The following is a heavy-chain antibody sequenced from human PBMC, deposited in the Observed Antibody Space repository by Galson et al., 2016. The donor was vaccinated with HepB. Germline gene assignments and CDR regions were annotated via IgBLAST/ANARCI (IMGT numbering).Heavy chain of an antibody. J-gene: IGHJ5*02. Sequence: SLRLSCAASGFTISSYGIHWVRQVPGKALEWVALIWHDGSNKFYADSMKGRFTTSRDNSKNTLYLQMNSLTVEDTAVYYCARDRFCSNTRCYGWLDPWGQGTLVTVSS. D-gene: IGHD2-2*01. CDR3: ARDRFCSNTRCYGWLDP. V-gene: IGHV3-33*08. CDR2: IWHDGSNK. CDR1: GFTISSYG.